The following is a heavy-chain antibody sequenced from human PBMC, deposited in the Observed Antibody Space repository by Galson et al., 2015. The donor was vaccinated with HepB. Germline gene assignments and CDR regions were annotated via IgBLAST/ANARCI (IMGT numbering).Heavy chain of an antibody. J-gene: IGHJ4*02. V-gene: IGHV3-33*01. CDR1: FSSYG. Sequence: FSSYGMHWVRQAPGKGLEWVAGIWYDGSSTYYGDSVKGRFTISRDNFKNTLYLQMNNLRAEDTAVYYCARPQISMMTGFFDSWGQGSLVTVSS. CDR2: IWYDGSST. D-gene: IGHD3-22*01. CDR3: ARPQISMMTGFFDS.